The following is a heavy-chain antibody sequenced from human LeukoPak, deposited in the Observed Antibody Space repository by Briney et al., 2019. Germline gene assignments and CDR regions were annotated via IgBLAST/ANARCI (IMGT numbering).Heavy chain of an antibody. CDR1: GITFNKYS. J-gene: IGHJ6*03. CDR3: ARSNRDGYNLIDYMDV. Sequence: PGGSLRLSCAASGITFNKYSMNWVRQAPGKGLEWVSSISSSSNIYYADSVRGRFIISRDNAKNSLYLQTNSLRAEDTAVYYCARSNRDGYNLIDYMDVWGKGTTVTVSS. D-gene: IGHD5-24*01. CDR2: ISSSSNI. V-gene: IGHV3-69-1*01.